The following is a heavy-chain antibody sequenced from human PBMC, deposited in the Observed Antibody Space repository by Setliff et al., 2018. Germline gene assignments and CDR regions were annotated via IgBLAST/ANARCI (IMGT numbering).Heavy chain of an antibody. CDR2: IHYSGST. D-gene: IGHD5-12*01. Sequence: SETLSLTCTVSGGSISSSTDYWGWIRQPPGKGLEWIGNIHYSGSTYYNPSLKSRLTISVDTSKNQFSLKLSSVTAADTAVYYCARGPDGYTYQGAFDIWGQGTMVTVSS. V-gene: IGHV4-39*07. CDR3: ARGPDGYTYQGAFDI. J-gene: IGHJ3*02. CDR1: GGSISSSTDY.